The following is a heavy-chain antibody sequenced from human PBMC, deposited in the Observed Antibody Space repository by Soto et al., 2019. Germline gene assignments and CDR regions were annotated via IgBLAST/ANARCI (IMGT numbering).Heavy chain of an antibody. Sequence: PGGSLRLSCAASGFTFSSYWMHWVRQAPGEGLARASRINSDGSSTSYADSVKGRFTISRDNAKNTLYLQMNSLRAEDTAVYYCASGYDSEYYYYYYGMDVWGQGTTVTVSS. V-gene: IGHV3-74*01. D-gene: IGHD5-12*01. CDR1: GFTFSSYW. J-gene: IGHJ6*02. CDR2: INSDGSST. CDR3: ASGYDSEYYYYYYGMDV.